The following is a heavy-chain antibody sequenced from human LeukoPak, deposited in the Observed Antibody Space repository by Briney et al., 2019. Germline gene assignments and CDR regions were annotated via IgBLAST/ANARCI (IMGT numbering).Heavy chain of an antibody. V-gene: IGHV1-69*05. CDR3: AGGAIAAAAYDY. CDR1: GGTFSSYA. J-gene: IGHJ4*02. D-gene: IGHD6-13*01. CDR2: IIPIFGTA. Sequence: ASVKVSCKASGGTFSSYAISWVRQAPGQGLEWMGGIIPIFGTANYAQKFQGRVTITTDESTSTAYMELSSLRSEDTAVYYCAGGAIAAAAYDYWGQGTLVTVSS.